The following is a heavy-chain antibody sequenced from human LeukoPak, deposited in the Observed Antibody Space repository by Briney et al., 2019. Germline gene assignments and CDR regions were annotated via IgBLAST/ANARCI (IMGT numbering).Heavy chain of an antibody. CDR2: ISSSSSYT. CDR3: AKDQRDAFDI. Sequence: GGSLRLSCAASGFTFSDYYMSWIRQAPGKGLEWVSYISSSSSYTNYADSVKGRFTISRDNSKNTLYLQTNSLRAEDTAVYYCAKDQRDAFDIWGQGTMVTVSS. J-gene: IGHJ3*02. V-gene: IGHV3-11*06. CDR1: GFTFSDYY.